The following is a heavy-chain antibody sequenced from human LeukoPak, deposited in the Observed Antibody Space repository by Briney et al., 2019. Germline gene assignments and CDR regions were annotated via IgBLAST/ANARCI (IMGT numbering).Heavy chain of an antibody. V-gene: IGHV5-51*01. D-gene: IGHD2-2*01. CDR1: GYSFTSYW. CDR3: ARRLGYCSSTSCYERNWFDP. CDR2: IYPGDSDV. J-gene: IGHJ5*02. Sequence: GESLKISCKGSGYSFTSYWIGWVRQMPGKGLEWMGIIYPGDSDVRYSPSFQGQVTISADKSISTAYLQWSSLKASDTAMYYCARRLGYCSSTSCYERNWFDPWGQGTLVTVSS.